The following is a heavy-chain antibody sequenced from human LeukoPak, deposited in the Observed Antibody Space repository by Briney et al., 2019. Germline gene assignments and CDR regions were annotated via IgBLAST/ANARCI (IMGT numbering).Heavy chain of an antibody. V-gene: IGHV4-59*01. D-gene: IGHD6-6*01. Sequence: SETLSLTCTVSGGSISSYYWSWIRQPPGKGQEYIGYIYYSGRTNYNPSLQRRVTISVDTSKNQFSLKLSSVTTADTAVYYCARMYSSSPYYFDYWGQGTLVTVSS. J-gene: IGHJ4*02. CDR3: ARMYSSSPYYFDY. CDR1: GGSISSYY. CDR2: IYYSGRT.